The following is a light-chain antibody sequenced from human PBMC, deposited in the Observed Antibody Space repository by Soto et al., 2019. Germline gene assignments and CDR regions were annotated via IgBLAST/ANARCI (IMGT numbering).Light chain of an antibody. V-gene: IGKV3-15*01. CDR1: QSVSSN. CDR3: HQYNNWPAYT. Sequence: ETVMTQSPATLTVSPGERATLSCRASQSVSSNLAWYQQKPGQAPRLLIYGASTRATGIPARFSGSGSGTEFTLTISSLQSEDFAVYYCHQYNNWPAYTFGQGIKLEIK. J-gene: IGKJ2*01. CDR2: GAS.